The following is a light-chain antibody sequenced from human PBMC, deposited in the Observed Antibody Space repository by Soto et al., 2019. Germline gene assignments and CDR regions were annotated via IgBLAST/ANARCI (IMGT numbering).Light chain of an antibody. V-gene: IGKV1-39*01. CDR1: QSVSNY. CDR2: AAS. CDR3: QQSYNIPQT. Sequence: DIQITHSPSSLSASVGDRVTITCRASQSVSNYLNWYQQRPGNAPKLLIFAASNLQSEVPSRFSGRGSGTLFTLTISTLQPEDFATYYCQQSYNIPQTFGQGTKVDIK. J-gene: IGKJ1*01.